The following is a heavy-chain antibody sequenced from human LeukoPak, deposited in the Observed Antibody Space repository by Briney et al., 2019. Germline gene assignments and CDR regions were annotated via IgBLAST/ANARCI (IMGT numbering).Heavy chain of an antibody. D-gene: IGHD1-26*01. CDR1: GYTFTSYY. Sequence: GASVKVSCKASGYTFTSYYMHWVRQAPGQGLEWMGIINPSGGSTSYAQKFQGRVTMTRDTSTSTVYMELSSLRSEDTAVYYCARSLGEVGATTIRSYGMGVWGQGTTVTVSS. V-gene: IGHV1-46*01. CDR2: INPSGGST. J-gene: IGHJ6*02. CDR3: ARSLGEVGATTIRSYGMGV.